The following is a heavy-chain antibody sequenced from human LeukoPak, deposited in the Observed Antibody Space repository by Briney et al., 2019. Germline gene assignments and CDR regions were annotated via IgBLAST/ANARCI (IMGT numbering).Heavy chain of an antibody. CDR2: INPSGGST. Sequence: ASVKVSCKASGYTFTSYYMHWVRQAPGQGLEWMGIINPSGGSTSYAQKFQGRVTMTRDTSTSTVYMELSSLRSEDTAVYYCARVVGAGKEPNYYFDSWGQGTLVTVSS. V-gene: IGHV1-46*01. D-gene: IGHD1-26*01. CDR3: ARVVGAGKEPNYYFDS. CDR1: GYTFTSYY. J-gene: IGHJ4*02.